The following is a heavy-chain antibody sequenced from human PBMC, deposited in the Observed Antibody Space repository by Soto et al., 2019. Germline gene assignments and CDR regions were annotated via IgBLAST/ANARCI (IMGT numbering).Heavy chain of an antibody. J-gene: IGHJ6*02. V-gene: IGHV4-30-4*01. D-gene: IGHD1-1*01. CDR2: IFYSGTT. CDR1: GDSISSADYY. Sequence: SETLSLTCTVSGDSISSADYYWSWIRQTPGKGLEWIGHIFYSGTTYYSPSLKSRLTISVDTSKNHFSLRLTSVTAADTAVYYCARDLWVEPELYYYGMDVWGQGTTVTVSS. CDR3: ARDLWVEPELYYYGMDV.